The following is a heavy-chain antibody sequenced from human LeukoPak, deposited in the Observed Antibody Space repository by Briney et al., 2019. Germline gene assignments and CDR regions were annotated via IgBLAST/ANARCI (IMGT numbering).Heavy chain of an antibody. CDR1: GGSISSGSYY. CDR2: IYTSGST. CDR3: ARGLGIFGVVIRNWFDP. J-gene: IGHJ5*02. D-gene: IGHD3-3*01. Sequence: SETLSLTCTVSGGSISSGSYYWSWIRQPAGKGLEWIGRIYTSGSTYHNPSLKSRVTISVDTSKNQFSLKLSSVTAADTAVYYCARGLGIFGVVIRNWFDPWGQGTLVTVSS. V-gene: IGHV4-61*02.